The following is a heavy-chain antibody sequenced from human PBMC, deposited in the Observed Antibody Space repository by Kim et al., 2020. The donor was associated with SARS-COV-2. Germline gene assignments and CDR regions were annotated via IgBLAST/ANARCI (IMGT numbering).Heavy chain of an antibody. V-gene: IGHV3-13*05. D-gene: IGHD4-17*01. Sequence: GGSLRLSCAASGFTFSSYDMHWVRQATGKGLEWVSAIGTAGDPYYPGSVKGRFTISSENAKNSLYLQMNSLRAGDTAVYYCARAQASFDYGDYRYYYYGMDVWGQGTTVTVSS. J-gene: IGHJ6*02. CDR3: ARAQASFDYGDYRYYYYGMDV. CDR2: IGTAGDP. CDR1: GFTFSSYD.